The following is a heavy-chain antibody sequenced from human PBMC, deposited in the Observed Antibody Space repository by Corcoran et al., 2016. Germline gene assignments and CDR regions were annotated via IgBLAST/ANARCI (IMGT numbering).Heavy chain of an antibody. CDR2: INPSGGST. CDR3: ARVAGYDDSSGYYYPTGGYFDY. Sequence: QVQLVQSGAEVKKPGASVKVSCKASGYTFTSYYMHWVRQAPGQGLEWMGIINPSGGSTSYAQKFQGRVTMTRDTSTSTVYMELSSLRSEDTAVYYCARVAGYDDSSGYYYPTGGYFDYWGQGTLVTVSS. D-gene: IGHD3-22*01. V-gene: IGHV1-46*01. J-gene: IGHJ4*02. CDR1: GYTFTSYY.